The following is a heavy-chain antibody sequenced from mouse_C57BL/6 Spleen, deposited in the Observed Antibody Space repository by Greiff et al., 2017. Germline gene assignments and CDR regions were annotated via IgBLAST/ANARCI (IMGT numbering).Heavy chain of an antibody. CDR3: ARAGFYYARDY. Sequence: DVKLVESGGGLVKPGGSLKLSCAASGFTFSDYGMHWVRQAPEKGLEWVAYISSGSSTIYYADTVKGRFTISRDNAKNTLFLQMTSLRSEDTAMYCCARAGFYYARDYWGQGTSVTVSS. CDR1: GFTFSDYG. V-gene: IGHV5-17*01. J-gene: IGHJ4*01. CDR2: ISSGSSTI.